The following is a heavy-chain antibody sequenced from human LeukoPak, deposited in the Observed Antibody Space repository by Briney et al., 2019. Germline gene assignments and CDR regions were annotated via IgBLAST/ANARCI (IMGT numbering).Heavy chain of an antibody. V-gene: IGHV3-21*01. CDR2: ISSSSGYI. Sequence: PGGSLRLSCAASGFTFSSYSVNWVRQAPGKGLEWVSSISSSSGYIYYADSVKGRFTISRDNAKNSLYLQMNSLRAEDTAVYYCARDPYSSSWYHQSYFDYWGQGTLVTVSS. J-gene: IGHJ4*02. CDR1: GFTFSSYS. CDR3: ARDPYSSSWYHQSYFDY. D-gene: IGHD6-13*01.